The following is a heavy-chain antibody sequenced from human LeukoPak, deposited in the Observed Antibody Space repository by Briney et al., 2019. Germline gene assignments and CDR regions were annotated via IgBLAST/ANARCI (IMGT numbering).Heavy chain of an antibody. CDR2: VSQSGGA. V-gene: IGHV4-34*01. Sequence: SETLSLTCAVSGGSFSGYHCSWIRQTPGKGLEWIGEVSQSGGASYNPSLKSRVTISVETSKNHFPLKLTSATAADTAMYYCAGSYGGNAVGPFDIWGQGTMVTVSS. CDR3: AGSYGGNAVGPFDI. CDR1: GGSFSGYH. J-gene: IGHJ3*02. D-gene: IGHD4-23*01.